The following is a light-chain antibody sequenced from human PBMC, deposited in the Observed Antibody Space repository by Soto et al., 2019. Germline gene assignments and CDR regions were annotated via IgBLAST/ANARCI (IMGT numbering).Light chain of an antibody. CDR1: SSNIGSTT. CDR2: TNN. J-gene: IGLJ1*01. Sequence: QSVLTQPPSASGTPGQRVTISCSGSSSNIGSTTVNWYQQLPGTAPKLLIYTNNQRPSGVPDRFSGSKSGTSASLAISGLQSEDEADYYSAAWDDSLNGYVFGTGTKLTV. CDR3: AAWDDSLNGYV. V-gene: IGLV1-44*01.